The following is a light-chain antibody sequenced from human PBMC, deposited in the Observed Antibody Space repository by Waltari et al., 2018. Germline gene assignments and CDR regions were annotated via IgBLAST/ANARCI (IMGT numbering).Light chain of an antibody. CDR1: SGHSSYA. Sequence: QLVLTQSPSASASLGASVKLTCTLSSGHSSYAIAWHQQQPEKGPRYLMKLNSDGSHSKGDGIPDRFSGSRAGAGRYLTIASLQSEDEADYYCQTWGTGTLVFGGGTKLTVL. CDR2: LNSDGSH. CDR3: QTWGTGTLV. V-gene: IGLV4-69*01. J-gene: IGLJ3*02.